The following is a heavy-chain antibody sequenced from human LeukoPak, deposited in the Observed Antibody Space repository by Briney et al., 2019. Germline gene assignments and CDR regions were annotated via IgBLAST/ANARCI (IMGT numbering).Heavy chain of an antibody. CDR2: TYYRSKWYN. V-gene: IGHV6-1*01. Sequence: SQTLSLTCAISGDSVSSNSAAWSWIRQSPSRGLEWLGRTYYRSKWYNDYAVSVKSRITINPDTSKNQFSLQLNSVTPEDTAVYYCAREVGFAPAGTTWEYFHHWGQGTLVTISS. CDR1: GDSVSSNSAA. D-gene: IGHD6-13*01. J-gene: IGHJ1*01. CDR3: AREVGFAPAGTTWEYFHH.